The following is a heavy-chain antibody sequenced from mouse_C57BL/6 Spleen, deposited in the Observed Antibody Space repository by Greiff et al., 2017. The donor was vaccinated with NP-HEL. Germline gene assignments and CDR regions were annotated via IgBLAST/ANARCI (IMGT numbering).Heavy chain of an antibody. CDR2: INPSSGYT. Sequence: VQLQQSGAELAKPGASVKLSCKASGYTFTSYWMHWVKQRPGQGLEWIGYINPSSGYTKYNQKFKDKATLTADKSSSTAYMQLSSLTYEDSAVYYCARFSTTVVAKDYYAMDYWGQGTSVTVSS. J-gene: IGHJ4*01. CDR3: ARFSTTVVAKDYYAMDY. V-gene: IGHV1-7*01. CDR1: GYTFTSYW. D-gene: IGHD1-1*01.